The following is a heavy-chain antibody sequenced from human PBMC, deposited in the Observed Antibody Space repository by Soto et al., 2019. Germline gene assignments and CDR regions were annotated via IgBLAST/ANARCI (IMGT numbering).Heavy chain of an antibody. CDR1: GYTFTSYD. CDR2: MNPNSGNT. Sequence: QVQLVQSGAEVKKPGASVKVSCKASGYTFTSYDINWVRQATGQGLDGMGWMNPNSGNTGYAQTFQGSFTMTRHTSMSTVYMELSSLRSEDTAVYYCARCGGGIGLMVYAKQGNLFGTWGQGTLVTVSS. V-gene: IGHV1-8*01. D-gene: IGHD2-8*01. CDR3: ARCGGGIGLMVYAKQGNLFGT. J-gene: IGHJ5*02.